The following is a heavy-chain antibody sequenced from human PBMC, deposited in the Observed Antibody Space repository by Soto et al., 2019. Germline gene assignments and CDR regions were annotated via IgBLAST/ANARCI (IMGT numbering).Heavy chain of an antibody. CDR1: GYTFTSYA. V-gene: IGHV1-18*01. J-gene: IGHJ6*02. CDR2: ISAYNGNT. CDR3: ARDGAVAGTTYYYYGMDV. D-gene: IGHD6-19*01. Sequence: ASVKVSCKASGYTFTSYAISWVRQAPGQGLEWMGWISAYNGNTNYAQKLQGRVTMTTDTSTSTAYMELRSLRSDDTAVYYCARDGAVAGTTYYYYGMDVWGQGTTVTVSS.